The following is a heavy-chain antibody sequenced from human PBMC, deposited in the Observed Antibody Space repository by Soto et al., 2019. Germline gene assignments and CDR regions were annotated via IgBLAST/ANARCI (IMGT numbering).Heavy chain of an antibody. V-gene: IGHV4-34*01. Sequence: TLSLTCAVYGGSFSGYYWSWIRQPPGKGLEWIGEINHSGSTNYNPSLKSRVTISVDTSKNQFSLKLSSVTAADTAVYYCARGFAGSPYYYGMDVWGQGTTVTVSS. CDR1: GGSFSGYY. CDR3: ARGFAGSPYYYGMDV. J-gene: IGHJ6*02. CDR2: INHSGST.